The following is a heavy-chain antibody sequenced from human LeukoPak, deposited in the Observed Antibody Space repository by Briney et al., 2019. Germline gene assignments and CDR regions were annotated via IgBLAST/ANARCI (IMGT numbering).Heavy chain of an antibody. CDR1: GGSISSYY. CDR3: ARGVGSTKAFDY. CDR2: IYYSGST. V-gene: IGHV4-59*01. J-gene: IGHJ4*02. D-gene: IGHD2-2*01. Sequence: SETLSLTCTVSGGSISSYYWSWIRQPPGKGLEWIGYIYYSGSTNYNPSLKSRVTISVDTSKNQFSLKLSSVTAADTAVYYCARGVGSTKAFDYWGQGTLVTVSS.